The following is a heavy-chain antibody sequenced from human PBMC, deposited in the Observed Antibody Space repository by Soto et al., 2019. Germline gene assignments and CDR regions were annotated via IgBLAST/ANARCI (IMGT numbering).Heavy chain of an antibody. Sequence: ASVKVSCKASGGTFSSYAISWVRQAPGQGLEWMGWINPNSGGTNYAQKFQGWVTMTRDTSISTAYMELSRLRSDDTAVYYCAREGDYYSSFDYWGQGTLVTVSS. CDR2: INPNSGGT. V-gene: IGHV1-2*04. CDR1: GGTFSSYA. CDR3: AREGDYYSSFDY. D-gene: IGHD3-22*01. J-gene: IGHJ4*02.